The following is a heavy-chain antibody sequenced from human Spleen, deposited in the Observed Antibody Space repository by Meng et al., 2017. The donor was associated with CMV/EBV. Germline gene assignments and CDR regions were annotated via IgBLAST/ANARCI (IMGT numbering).Heavy chain of an antibody. D-gene: IGHD4-23*01. CDR1: GFSLSTSGVG. V-gene: IGHV2-5*02. CDR3: AHWQLNFDY. Sequence: LTCTFSGFSLSTSGVGVGSIRQHRGKALEWLALIYWDDDKRYSPSLKNRLTITKDTSKNQVVLRMTNMDPVDTATYYCAHWQLNFDYWGQGTLVTVSS. J-gene: IGHJ4*02. CDR2: IYWDDDK.